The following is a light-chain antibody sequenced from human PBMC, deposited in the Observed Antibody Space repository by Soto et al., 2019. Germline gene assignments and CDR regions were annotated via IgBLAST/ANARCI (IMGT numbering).Light chain of an antibody. CDR2: GAS. Sequence: EIVMTQSPVTLSVSPGERVTLPCRASQSVSSSLAWYQQKPGQTPRILIYGASTRATGIPARFSGSGSGTEFTLTISSLQSEGFAVYYCQQYNQWPVTFGGGTKVEIK. CDR1: QSVSSS. V-gene: IGKV3-15*01. J-gene: IGKJ4*01. CDR3: QQYNQWPVT.